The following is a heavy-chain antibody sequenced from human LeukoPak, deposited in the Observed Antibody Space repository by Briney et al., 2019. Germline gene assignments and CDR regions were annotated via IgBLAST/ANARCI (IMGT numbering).Heavy chain of an antibody. CDR2: IIPIFGTA. CDR1: GGTFSSYA. J-gene: IGHJ4*02. V-gene: IGHV1-69*05. CDR3: ARESYIVATITGFDY. Sequence: SVKVSCKASGGTFSSYAISWVRQAPGQGLEWMGGIIPIFGTANYAQKFQGRVTITTDESTSTAYMELSSLRSEDTAVYSCARESYIVATITGFDYWGQGTLVTISS. D-gene: IGHD5-12*01.